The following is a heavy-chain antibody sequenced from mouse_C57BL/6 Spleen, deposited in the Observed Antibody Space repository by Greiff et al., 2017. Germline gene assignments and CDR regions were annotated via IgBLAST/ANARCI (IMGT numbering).Heavy chain of an antibody. V-gene: IGHV1-81*01. CDR3: ARGSYGSPYFDY. J-gene: IGHJ2*01. D-gene: IGHD2-10*02. CDR2: IYPRSGNT. Sequence: QVQLKQSGAELARPGASVKLSCKASGYTFTGYGISWVKQRTGQGLEWIGEIYPRSGNTYYNEKFKGKATLTADKSSSTAYMELRSLTSEDSAVYFCARGSYGSPYFDYWGQGTTLTVSS. CDR1: GYTFTGYG.